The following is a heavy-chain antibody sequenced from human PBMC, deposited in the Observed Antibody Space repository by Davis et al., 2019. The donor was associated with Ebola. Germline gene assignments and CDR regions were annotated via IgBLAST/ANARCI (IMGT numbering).Heavy chain of an antibody. J-gene: IGHJ5*01. CDR2: ISQRENT. D-gene: IGHD2-15*01. CDR1: GGSISSSYW. CDR3: AREGDCDDGTCSSKTNWFDS. Sequence: MPSETLSLTCAVSGGSISSSYWWSWVRQPPGKGLEWIGQISQRENTNYNPSLKSRVTISLDTSKNQFSLKLSSVTAADTAVYYCAREGDCDDGTCSSKTNWFDSWGQGTLVTVSS. V-gene: IGHV4-4*02.